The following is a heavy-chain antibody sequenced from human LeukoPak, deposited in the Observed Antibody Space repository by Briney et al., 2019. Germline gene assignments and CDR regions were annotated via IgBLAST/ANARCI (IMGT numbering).Heavy chain of an antibody. V-gene: IGHV3-23*01. CDR1: GFTFSSYA. D-gene: IGHD6-19*01. CDR2: ISGSGGST. CDR3: AMGTIAVAGQLNY. Sequence: PGGSLRLSCAASGFTFSSYAISWVRQAPGKGLEWVSAISGSGGSTYYADSVKGRFTISRDNSKNTLYLQMNSLRAEDTAVYYCAMGTIAVAGQLNYWGQGTLVTVSS. J-gene: IGHJ4*02.